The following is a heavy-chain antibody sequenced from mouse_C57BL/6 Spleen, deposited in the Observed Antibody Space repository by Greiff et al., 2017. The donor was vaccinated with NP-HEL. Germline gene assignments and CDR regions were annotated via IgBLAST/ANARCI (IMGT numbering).Heavy chain of an antibody. V-gene: IGHV1-15*01. J-gene: IGHJ4*01. CDR1: GYTFTDYE. CDR2: IDPETGGT. Sequence: VQRVESGAELVRPGASVTLSCKASGYTFTDYEMHWVKQTPVHGLEWIGAIDPETGGTAYNQKFKGKAILTADKSSSTAYMELRSLTSEDSAVYYCTRTHYYGSSYNAMDYWGQGTSVTVSS. D-gene: IGHD1-1*01. CDR3: TRTHYYGSSYNAMDY.